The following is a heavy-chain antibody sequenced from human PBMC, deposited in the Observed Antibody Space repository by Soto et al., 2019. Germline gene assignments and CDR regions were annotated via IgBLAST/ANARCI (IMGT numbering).Heavy chain of an antibody. CDR3: ARDEAPYGGNSYPGY. J-gene: IGHJ4*02. D-gene: IGHD2-21*02. CDR2: IWYDGSNK. Sequence: QVQLVESGGGVVQPGRSLRLSCAASGFTFISYHIHWVRQAPGKGLEWVAVIWYDGSNKYYADSVKGRFTISRDNSKNTLYLQMNSLRAEDTAVYYCARDEAPYGGNSYPGYWGQGTRVSVSS. V-gene: IGHV3-33*01. CDR1: GFTFISYH.